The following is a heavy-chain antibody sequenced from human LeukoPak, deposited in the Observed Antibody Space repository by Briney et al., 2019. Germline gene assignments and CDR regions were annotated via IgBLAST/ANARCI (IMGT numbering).Heavy chain of an antibody. Sequence: PGGSLRLSCAASGFSVSSNDMNWVRQAPGKGLEWVSVIHSGGTTNYADSVKGRFTISRDSSKNTLYLQMNSLRVEDTAVYYCARDPRGMDVWGQGTTVTVSS. V-gene: IGHV3-53*01. CDR2: IHSGGTT. J-gene: IGHJ6*02. CDR1: GFSVSSND. CDR3: ARDPRGMDV.